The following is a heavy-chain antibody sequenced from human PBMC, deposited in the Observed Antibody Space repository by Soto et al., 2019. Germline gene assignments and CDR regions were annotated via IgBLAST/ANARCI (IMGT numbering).Heavy chain of an antibody. CDR2: ITVYSGHT. J-gene: IGHJ4*02. V-gene: IGHV1-18*01. Sequence: ASVKVSCKTSGYSFPDYSIIWVRQAPGQGLEWLGWITVYSGHTNYAPSLQGRITITTDTATSTVYMELTTLRSDDTAVYFCARVKRSSSRYIGYWGQRTPVTVSS. D-gene: IGHD5-12*01. CDR3: ARVKRSSSRYIGY. CDR1: GYSFPDYS.